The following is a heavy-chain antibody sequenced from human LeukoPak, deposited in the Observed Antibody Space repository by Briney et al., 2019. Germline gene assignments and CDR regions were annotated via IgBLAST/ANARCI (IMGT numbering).Heavy chain of an antibody. CDR3: ARPSYGDYDPYDY. V-gene: IGHV1-2*02. J-gene: IGHJ4*02. Sequence: GASVKVSCKASGYTFTGYYMHWVRQAPGQGLEWMGWINPNSGGTNYAQKFQGRVTMTRDTSINTAYMELSRLRSDDTAVYYCARPSYGDYDPYDYWGQGTLVTVSS. CDR1: GYTFTGYY. D-gene: IGHD4-17*01. CDR2: INPNSGGT.